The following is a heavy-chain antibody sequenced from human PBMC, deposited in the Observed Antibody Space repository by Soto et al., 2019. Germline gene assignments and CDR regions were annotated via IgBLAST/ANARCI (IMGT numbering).Heavy chain of an antibody. D-gene: IGHD3-22*01. V-gene: IGHV1-69*06. CDR1: EDTFRNYA. CDR2: IIPIFGTA. CDR3: AITKYDSSAYYYWYLGL. J-gene: IGHJ2*01. Sequence: QVELVQSGAEVKKPGSSVKVSCQASEDTFRNYAISWVRQAPGQGLEWMGGIIPIFGTANYAQKFQGRVTITADTSANTVYLELSSLRSEDTAVYYCAITKYDSSAYYYWYLGLWGRGTLGTVSS.